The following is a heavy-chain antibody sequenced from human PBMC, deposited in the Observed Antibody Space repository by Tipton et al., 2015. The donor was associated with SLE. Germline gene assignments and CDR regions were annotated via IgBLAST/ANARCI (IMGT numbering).Heavy chain of an antibody. CDR3: AREGWGFSYYFDS. V-gene: IGHV4-61*09. CDR1: GGSISSGTDY. CDR2: IYTSGST. J-gene: IGHJ4*02. Sequence: TLSLTCTVSGGSISSGTDYWSWIRQPAGKGLEWIGHIYTSGSTNYNPSLKSRVTISVDTSKNQFSLKLSSVTAADTAVYYCAREGWGFSYYFDSWGQGTLVTVSS. D-gene: IGHD7-27*01.